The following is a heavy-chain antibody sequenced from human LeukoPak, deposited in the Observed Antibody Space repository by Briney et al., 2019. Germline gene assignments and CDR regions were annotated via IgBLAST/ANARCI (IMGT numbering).Heavy chain of an antibody. V-gene: IGHV3-7*01. D-gene: IGHD3-10*01. CDR3: AKDRGWFGELYDY. CDR2: IKQDGSEK. CDR1: GFTFSSYW. J-gene: IGHJ4*02. Sequence: PGGSLRLSCAASGFTFSSYWMSWVRQAPGKGLEWVANIKQDGSEKYYVDSVKGRFTISRDNAKNSLYLQMNSLRAEDTAVYYCAKDRGWFGELYDYWGQGTLVTVSS.